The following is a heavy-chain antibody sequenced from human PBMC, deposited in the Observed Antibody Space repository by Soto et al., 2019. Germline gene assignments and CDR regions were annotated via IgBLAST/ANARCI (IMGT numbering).Heavy chain of an antibody. J-gene: IGHJ3*02. D-gene: IGHD3-22*01. CDR3: ARVGLYYYDSSGYPHDAFDI. Sequence: PGGSLRLSCAASGFTFSSYWMSWVRQAPGKGPEWVANIKEDGSQKYHVDSVKGRFTISRDNAKNSLYLQMNSLRAEDTAVYYCARVGLYYYDSSGYPHDAFDIWGQGTMVTVSS. V-gene: IGHV3-7*03. CDR1: GFTFSSYW. CDR2: IKEDGSQK.